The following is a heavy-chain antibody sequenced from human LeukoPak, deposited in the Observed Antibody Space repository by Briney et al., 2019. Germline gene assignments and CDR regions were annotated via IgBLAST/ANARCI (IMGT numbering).Heavy chain of an antibody. J-gene: IGHJ6*02. CDR1: GFTFSSYW. Sequence: GGSLRLTCAASGFTFSSYWMHWVRQEPGKGLVWVSRTSGDGTNRNYADSVKGRFTISRDNAQNTVSLQMSTLRAEDTAVYYCVRDLLDYDVLSGLHHYYMDVWGQGTTVSVSS. D-gene: IGHD3-22*01. V-gene: IGHV3-74*01. CDR2: TSGDGTNR. CDR3: VRDLLDYDVLSGLHHYYMDV.